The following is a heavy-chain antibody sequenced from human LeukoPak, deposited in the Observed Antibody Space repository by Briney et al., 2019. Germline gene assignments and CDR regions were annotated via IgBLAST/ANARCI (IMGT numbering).Heavy chain of an antibody. Sequence: SETLSLTCTVSGGSISSYYWSWIRQPPGKGLEWIGYIYYSGSTNYNPSLKSRVTISVDTSKNQFSLKLSSVTAADTAVYYCAQIEDYGDYYFVYWGQGTLVTVSS. V-gene: IGHV4-59*01. CDR1: GGSISSYY. J-gene: IGHJ4*02. CDR3: AQIEDYGDYYFVY. CDR2: IYYSGST. D-gene: IGHD4-17*01.